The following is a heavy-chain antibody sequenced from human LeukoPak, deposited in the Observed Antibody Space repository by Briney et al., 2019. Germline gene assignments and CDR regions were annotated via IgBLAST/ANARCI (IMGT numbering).Heavy chain of an antibody. CDR2: INHSGST. CDR1: GGSISSHY. J-gene: IGHJ4*02. V-gene: IGHV4-34*01. Sequence: PSETLSLTCTVSGGSISSHYWSWIRQAPGKGLEWIGEINHSGSTNYNPSLKSRVTISVDTSKNQFSLKLSSVTAADTAVYYCARGSAMSDYWGQGTLVTVSS. D-gene: IGHD2-2*01. CDR3: ARGSAMSDY.